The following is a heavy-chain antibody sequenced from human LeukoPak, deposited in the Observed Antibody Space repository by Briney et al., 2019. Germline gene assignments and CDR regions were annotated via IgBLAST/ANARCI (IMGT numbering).Heavy chain of an antibody. CDR2: FDLENDER. J-gene: IGHJ4*02. CDR3: ATEMTTIVLDS. CDR1: GHTLSELS. D-gene: IGHD5-24*01. V-gene: IGHV1-24*01. Sequence: ASVKVSCKVSGHTLSELSMHWVRQAPGKGLEWMGGFDLENDERIYARTFRGRVTMTEDTSTDTAYMELSRLRSEDTAVYYCATEMTTIVLDSWGQGTLVSVSS.